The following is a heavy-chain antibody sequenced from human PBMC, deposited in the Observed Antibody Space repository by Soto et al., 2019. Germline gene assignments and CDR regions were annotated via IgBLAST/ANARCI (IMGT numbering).Heavy chain of an antibody. CDR2: IYAGTIT. CDR3: ARIPYDNSGTIFDY. V-gene: IGHV3-53*01. D-gene: IGHD3-22*01. Sequence: GGSLRLSCAVSGITVSSYYMSWVRQAAGKGLEWVSVIYAGTITYYADSVKGRFTIYRDNSKNTLNLEMNSLRVEDAAVYYCARIPYDNSGTIFDYWGQGTLVTVSS. CDR1: GITVSSYY. J-gene: IGHJ4*02.